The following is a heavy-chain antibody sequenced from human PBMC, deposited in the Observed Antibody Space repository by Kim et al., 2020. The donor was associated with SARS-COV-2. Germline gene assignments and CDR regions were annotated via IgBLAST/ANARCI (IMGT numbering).Heavy chain of an antibody. CDR1: GFTFSSYW. CDR3: ARDGALYSSGKDAFDI. D-gene: IGHD6-19*01. V-gene: IGHV3-7*01. Sequence: GGSLRLSCAASGFTFSSYWMTWVRQAPGKGLEWVANIKQDGNQKYYVDSVKGRFTISRDNAKNSLYLQMTSLRAEDTAVYYCARDGALYSSGKDAFDIWG. J-gene: IGHJ3*02. CDR2: IKQDGNQK.